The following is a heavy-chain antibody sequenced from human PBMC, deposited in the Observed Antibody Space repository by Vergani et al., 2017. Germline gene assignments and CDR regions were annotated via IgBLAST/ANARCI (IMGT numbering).Heavy chain of an antibody. CDR2: ISGSGGST. J-gene: IGHJ4*02. V-gene: IGHV3-23*01. CDR3: AKLGYYYDSSGADY. D-gene: IGHD3-22*01. CDR1: GFTFSSYA. Sequence: EVQLLESGGGLVQPGGSLRLSCAASGFTFSSYAMSWVRQAPGKGLEWVSAISGSGGSTYYADSVKGRFTISRDNSKNTLYLQMNGLRAEDTAVYYCAKLGYYYDSSGADYWGQGTLVTVSS.